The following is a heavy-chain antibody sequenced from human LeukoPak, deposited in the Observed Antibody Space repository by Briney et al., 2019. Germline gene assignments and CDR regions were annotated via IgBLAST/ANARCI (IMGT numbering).Heavy chain of an antibody. D-gene: IGHD1-26*01. CDR2: IYSGGST. J-gene: IGHJ5*02. CDR3: AKVKWELLRRFDP. CDR1: GFTVSTNY. V-gene: IGHV3-53*01. Sequence: PGGSLRLSCAASGFTVSTNYMSWVRQAPGRGLEWVSVIYSGGSTSYADSVKGRFTISRDNSKNTLYLQMNSLRAEDTAVYYCAKVKWELLRRFDPWGQGTLVTVSS.